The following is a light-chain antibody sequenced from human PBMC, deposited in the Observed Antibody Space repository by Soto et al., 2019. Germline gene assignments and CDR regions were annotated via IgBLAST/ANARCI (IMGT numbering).Light chain of an antibody. Sequence: DIQMTQSPSTLSASVGDRVTITCRASQSISSWLAWYQQKPGKAPNLLIYKASTLETGVPSRFSGSGSGTEFTLTISSVQPEDFATYYCQQYDNYWTFGQGTKVDIK. CDR1: QSISSW. CDR3: QQYDNYWT. CDR2: KAS. J-gene: IGKJ1*01. V-gene: IGKV1-5*03.